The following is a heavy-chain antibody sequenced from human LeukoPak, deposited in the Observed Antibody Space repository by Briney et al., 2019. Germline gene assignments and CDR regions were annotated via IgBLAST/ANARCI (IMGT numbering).Heavy chain of an antibody. CDR1: GYTFTSYG. J-gene: IGHJ4*02. CDR3: ARARSADY. Sequence: GASVKVTCKASGYTFTSYGISWVRQPPGQGLEWMGWVSAYNGNTNYAQKLQGRVTITTDTSTSTAYMELRSLRSDDPAVYYCARARSADYWGEGTLVTVSS. V-gene: IGHV1-18*01. CDR2: VSAYNGNT.